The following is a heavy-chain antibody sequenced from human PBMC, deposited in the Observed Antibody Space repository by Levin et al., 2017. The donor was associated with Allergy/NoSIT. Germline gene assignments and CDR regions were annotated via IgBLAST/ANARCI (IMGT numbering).Heavy chain of an antibody. Sequence: GGSLRLSCAASGFTFDDYAMHWVRQAPGKGLEWVSGISWNSGSIGYADSVKGRFTISRDNAKNSLYLQMNSLRAEDTALYYCAKDIRGGFYYYGMDVWGQGTTVTVSS. D-gene: IGHD3-16*01. CDR2: ISWNSGSI. V-gene: IGHV3-9*01. CDR1: GFTFDDYA. CDR3: AKDIRGGFYYYGMDV. J-gene: IGHJ6*02.